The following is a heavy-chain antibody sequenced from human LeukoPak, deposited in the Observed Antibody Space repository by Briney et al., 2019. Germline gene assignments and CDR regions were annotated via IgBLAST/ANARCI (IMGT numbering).Heavy chain of an antibody. J-gene: IGHJ4*02. Sequence: ASVKVSCKTSGYTFSIHGISWVRQAPGQGLEWMGWISGYNGNTNYVQKFQGRVTMTTDTSTSTAYMELRSLSSDDTAVYYCARDLSLGRHDDGEPFDYWGREPWSPSPQ. CDR1: GYTFSIHG. CDR3: ARDLSLGRHDDGEPFDY. D-gene: IGHD4-17*01. CDR2: ISGYNGNT. V-gene: IGHV1-18*01.